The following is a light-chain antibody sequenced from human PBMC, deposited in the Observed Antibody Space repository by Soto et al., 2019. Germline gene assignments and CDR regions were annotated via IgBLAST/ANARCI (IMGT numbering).Light chain of an antibody. CDR1: QSISSF. J-gene: IGKJ3*01. CDR3: QQSFSSPRT. V-gene: IGKV1-39*01. Sequence: DIQMTQSPPSLSASVGDRVTLTCRASQSISSFLAWYQQKPGKAPRLLIYATSTLQSGVPSRFSGSGSGTYFTLTISSLQPEDFATYYCQQSFSSPRTFGPGTKVDIK. CDR2: ATS.